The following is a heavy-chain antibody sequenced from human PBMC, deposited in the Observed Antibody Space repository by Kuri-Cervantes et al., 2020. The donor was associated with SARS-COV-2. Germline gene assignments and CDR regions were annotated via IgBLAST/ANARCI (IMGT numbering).Heavy chain of an antibody. Sequence: AVKVSCKASGDSFSSYSFNWVRQAPGQGLEWMGWIIPMFGTADYAQKFQGRVTITADESTSTVYMELTSLRSDDTAMYYCARDCSGTDCNVIVYALSDWGQGTLVTVSS. CDR1: GDSFSSYS. D-gene: IGHD2-8*01. V-gene: IGHV1-69*13. CDR2: IIPMFGTA. CDR3: ARDCSGTDCNVIVYALSD. J-gene: IGHJ4*02.